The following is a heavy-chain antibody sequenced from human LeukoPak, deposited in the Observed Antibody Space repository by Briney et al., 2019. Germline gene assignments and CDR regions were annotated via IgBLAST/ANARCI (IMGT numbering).Heavy chain of an antibody. Sequence: QPGGSLRLSCEASGFRFSDYCMTWVRQAPGKGLEWVANIKEDGREKYYVDSVKGRFTLSKDNAKNSVYLQMNSLGAEDTAVYCCARGWGEKGYCSGGTCNNPQFDYWGQGILVTVSS. D-gene: IGHD2-15*01. CDR1: GFRFSDYC. CDR2: IKEDGREK. V-gene: IGHV3-7*01. CDR3: ARGWGEKGYCSGGTCNNPQFDY. J-gene: IGHJ4*02.